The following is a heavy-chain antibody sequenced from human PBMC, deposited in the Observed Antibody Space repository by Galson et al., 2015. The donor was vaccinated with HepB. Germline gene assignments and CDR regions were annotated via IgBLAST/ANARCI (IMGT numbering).Heavy chain of an antibody. D-gene: IGHD6-13*01. J-gene: IGHJ3*02. CDR2: IYPGDSDA. Sequence: QSGAEVKKPGESLRISCKTSGYTFTSYLIGWVRQTPGKGLEWMGIIYPGDSDATYSPAFEDQVTISADMSISTAYLQWSSLKASDTAMYYCAREGVAAAGSVKGAFDIWGQGTLVTVSS. CDR3: AREGVAAAGSVKGAFDI. CDR1: GYTFTSYL. V-gene: IGHV5-51*03.